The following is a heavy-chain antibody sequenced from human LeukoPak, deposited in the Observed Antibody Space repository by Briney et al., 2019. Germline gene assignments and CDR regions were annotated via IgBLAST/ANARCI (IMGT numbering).Heavy chain of an antibody. CDR1: GFTFSSYS. V-gene: IGHV3-21*01. CDR2: ISSSSSYI. D-gene: IGHD1-14*01. J-gene: IGHJ2*01. Sequence: GGSLRLSCAASGFTFSSYSMNWVRQAPGKGLGWVSSISSSSSYIYYADSVKGRFTISRDNTKNSLYLQMNSLRAEDTAVYYCARDTPGGFHLWGRGTLVTVSS. CDR3: ARDTPGGFHL.